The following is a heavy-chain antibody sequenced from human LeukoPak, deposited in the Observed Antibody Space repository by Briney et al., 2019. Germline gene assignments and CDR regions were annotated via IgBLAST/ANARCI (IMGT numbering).Heavy chain of an antibody. CDR2: ITSSSSYI. CDR1: GFTFSGYR. Sequence: GGSLRLSCAASGFTFSGYRMNWVRQAPGQGLEWVSSITSSSSYIYYADSVKGRFTISRDNAKNSLYLQMNSLRAEDTAVYYCASASCGGNCYAAFDIWGQGTMVTVSS. J-gene: IGHJ3*02. CDR3: ASASCGGNCYAAFDI. V-gene: IGHV3-21*01. D-gene: IGHD2-21*01.